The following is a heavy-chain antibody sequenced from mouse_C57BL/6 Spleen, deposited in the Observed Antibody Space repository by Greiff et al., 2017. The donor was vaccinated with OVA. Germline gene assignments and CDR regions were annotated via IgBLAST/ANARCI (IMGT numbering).Heavy chain of an antibody. CDR1: GYTFTSYW. V-gene: IGHV1-55*01. J-gene: IGHJ2*01. CDR3: ARARYYFDY. CDR2: IYPGSGST. Sequence: QVQLQPPWAELVKPGASVKMSCKASGYTFTSYWITWVKQRPGQGLEWIGDIYPGSGSTNYNEKFKSKATLTVDTSSSTAYMQLSSLTSEDSAVYYCARARYYFDYWGQGTTLTVSS.